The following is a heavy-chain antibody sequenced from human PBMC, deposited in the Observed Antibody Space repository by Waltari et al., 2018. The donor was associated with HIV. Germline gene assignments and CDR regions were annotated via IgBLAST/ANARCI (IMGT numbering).Heavy chain of an antibody. D-gene: IGHD3-22*01. J-gene: IGHJ4*02. CDR1: GYTFPAYY. CDR3: ARDSYYYDSSGFFPDF. CDR2: INLNSGDT. Sequence: QVQLVQSGAEVKKPGASVKVSCKAPGYTFPAYYMHWVRQAPGQGLEWMGRINLNSGDTNYGQKFQGRVTMTRDTSISTAYMELSRLRSDDTAVYYCARDSYYYDSSGFFPDFWGQGTLVTVSS. V-gene: IGHV1-2*06.